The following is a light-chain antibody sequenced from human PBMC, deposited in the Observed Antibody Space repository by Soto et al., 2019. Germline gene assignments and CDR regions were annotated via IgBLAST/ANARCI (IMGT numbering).Light chain of an antibody. CDR1: QSISNR. CDR2: KVS. J-gene: IGKJ1*01. V-gene: IGKV1-5*03. CDR3: QQYNTYSLT. Sequence: DVLLTPIPSTLSPSVGYRVTITGRASQSISNRLAWFQQKSGEAPKILIHKVSSLESGVPSRFSGSGSGTEFTLTISSLQPDDYATYYCQQYNTYSLTFGQGTKV.